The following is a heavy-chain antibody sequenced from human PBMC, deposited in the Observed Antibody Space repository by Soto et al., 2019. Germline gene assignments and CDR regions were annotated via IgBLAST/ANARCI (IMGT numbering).Heavy chain of an antibody. Sequence: PGGSLRLSCAASGFTFSSYGMHWVRQAPGKGLEWVAVISYDGSNKYYADSVKGRFTISRDNSKNTLYLQMNSLRAEDTAVYYCAKDQALVVPRKTVSKALDYWGQGT. CDR3: AKDQALVVPRKTVSKALDY. CDR1: GFTFSSYG. V-gene: IGHV3-30*18. D-gene: IGHD2-15*01. J-gene: IGHJ4*02. CDR2: ISYDGSNK.